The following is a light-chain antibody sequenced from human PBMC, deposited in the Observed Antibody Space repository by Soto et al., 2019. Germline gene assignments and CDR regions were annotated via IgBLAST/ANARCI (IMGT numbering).Light chain of an antibody. CDR3: QQYDGYPHT. CDR1: QTIGGW. V-gene: IGKV1-5*03. Sequence: DIQMTQSPSTLSASVGDRVTITCRASQTIGGWVAWFQQKPGRATELLIFAASALETGVPSRFSGGGSGTEFTLSITSLQPDDFATYFCQQYDGYPHTLGQGTRVEMK. J-gene: IGKJ2*01. CDR2: AAS.